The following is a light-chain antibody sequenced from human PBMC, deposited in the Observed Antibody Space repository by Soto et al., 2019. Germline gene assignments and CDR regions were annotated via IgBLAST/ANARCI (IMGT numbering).Light chain of an antibody. Sequence: QSALTQPPSASGSPGQSVTISCTGTTRDVGGYNYVSWYLQHPGQAPKLIIYEVVKRPSGVPDRISGSKSGNTASLTVSGLQIEDEADYYCSSYRDYNKFVFGEGTKLTVL. CDR3: SSYRDYNKFV. CDR2: EVV. J-gene: IGLJ2*01. V-gene: IGLV2-8*01. CDR1: TRDVGGYNY.